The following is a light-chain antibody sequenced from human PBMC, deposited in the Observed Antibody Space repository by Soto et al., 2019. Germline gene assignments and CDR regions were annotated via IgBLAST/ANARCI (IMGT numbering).Light chain of an antibody. J-gene: IGLJ1*01. CDR2: EVS. CDR3: CSYAGSSTFYV. Sequence: QSALTQPASVSGSPGQSITISCTGTSSDVGTYKYVSWYQQLPGKAPKLMIYEVSNRPSGVSNRFSGSKSGNTASLTISGLQAEDEADYYCCSYAGSSTFYVFGTGTKLTVL. CDR1: SSDVGTYKY. V-gene: IGLV2-23*02.